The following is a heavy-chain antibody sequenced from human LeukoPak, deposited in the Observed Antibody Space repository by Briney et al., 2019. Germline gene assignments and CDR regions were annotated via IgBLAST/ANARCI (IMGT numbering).Heavy chain of an antibody. CDR2: IYYSGST. CDR3: ARLGSSWYDAFDI. D-gene: IGHD6-13*01. J-gene: IGHJ3*02. V-gene: IGHV4-59*08. CDR1: GGSISSYY. Sequence: SETLSLTCTVSGGSISSYYWSWIRQPPGKGLEWIGYIYYSGSTNYNLSLKSRVTISVDTSKNQFSLKLSSVTAADTAVYYCARLGSSWYDAFDIWGQGTMVTVSS.